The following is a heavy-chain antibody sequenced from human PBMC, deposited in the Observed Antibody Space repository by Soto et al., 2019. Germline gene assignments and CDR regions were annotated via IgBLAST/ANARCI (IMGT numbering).Heavy chain of an antibody. CDR2: IIISSSSI. D-gene: IGHD3-22*01. Sequence: GGSLRFSCAASGSTFSSYSMSWVRQAPGKGLEWVSSIIISSSSIYYADSLKGRFTISRDNAKNSLYLNINSLTAEDTAVYYCARGYDTSGYWTAFDSWGQGALVTVSS. CDR3: ARGYDTSGYWTAFDS. V-gene: IGHV3-21*01. J-gene: IGHJ4*02. CDR1: GSTFSSYS.